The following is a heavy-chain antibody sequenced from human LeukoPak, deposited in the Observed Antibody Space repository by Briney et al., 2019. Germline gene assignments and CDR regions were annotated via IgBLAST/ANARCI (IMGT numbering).Heavy chain of an antibody. D-gene: IGHD3-3*01. Sequence: GESLQISCQGSGYSFTSYWIGWVRPMPGKGLEWMAIIYPGDSDTRYSPSFQGQVTISADKSISTAYLQWSSLKASDTAMYYCARQLEAGGDYWGQGTLVTVSS. CDR1: GYSFTSYW. CDR2: IYPGDSDT. CDR3: ARQLEAGGDY. J-gene: IGHJ4*02. V-gene: IGHV5-51*01.